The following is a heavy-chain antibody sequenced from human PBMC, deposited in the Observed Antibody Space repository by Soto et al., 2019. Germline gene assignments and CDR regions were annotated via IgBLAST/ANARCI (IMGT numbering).Heavy chain of an antibody. CDR2: IIPLFGTP. CDR1: GGIFSTYA. CDR3: ARDRDDDGSGNYYNRIDF. J-gene: IGHJ4*02. V-gene: IGHV1-69*01. Sequence: QVQLVQSGAEVKKPGSSVKVSCKASGGIFSTYAISWLRQAPGQGLEWMGGIIPLFGTPNYAQRFQGRVTITADESTSTAYMERSRLRSEDTAVYYGARDRDDDGSGNYYNRIDFWGQGTLVTVSS. D-gene: IGHD3-10*01.